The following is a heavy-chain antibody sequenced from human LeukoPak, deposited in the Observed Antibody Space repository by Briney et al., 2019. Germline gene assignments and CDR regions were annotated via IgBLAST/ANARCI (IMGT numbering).Heavy chain of an antibody. CDR2: ISGSGGST. J-gene: IGHJ5*02. Sequence: PGGSLRLSCAASGFTVSSNYMSWVRQAPGKGLEWVSAISGSGGSTYYADSVKGRFTISRDNSKNTLYLQMNSLRAEDTAVYYCARDTRAYDSSGYYTNWFDPWGQGTLVTVSS. CDR1: GFTVSSNY. CDR3: ARDTRAYDSSGYYTNWFDP. D-gene: IGHD3-22*01. V-gene: IGHV3-23*01.